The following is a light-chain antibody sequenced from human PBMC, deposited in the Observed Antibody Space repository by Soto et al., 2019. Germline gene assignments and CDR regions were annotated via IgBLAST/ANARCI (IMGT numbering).Light chain of an antibody. Sequence: DIQMTQSPSSLSASVGDRVTITCRASQGIDNYLAWYQQKPGKVPELLIYAASTLRSGVPSRFSGSASGTAFTLTISSLQPEDVATYYCQKFNSGPFTFGPGTTVDIK. CDR1: QGIDNY. V-gene: IGKV1-27*01. CDR3: QKFNSGPFT. J-gene: IGKJ3*01. CDR2: AAS.